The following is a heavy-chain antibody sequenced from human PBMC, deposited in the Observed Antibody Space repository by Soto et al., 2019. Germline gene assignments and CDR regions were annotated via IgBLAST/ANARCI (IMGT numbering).Heavy chain of an antibody. V-gene: IGHV4-31*03. J-gene: IGHJ4*02. CDR3: ARVGSGWGTYYFDY. CDR1: GGSISSGGYY. Sequence: SETLSLTCTVSGGSISSGGYYWSWIRQHPGKGLEWIGYIYYSGSTYYNPSLKSRVTISVDTSKNQFSLKLSSVTAADTAVYYCARVGSGWGTYYFDYWGQGTLVTVSS. D-gene: IGHD6-19*01. CDR2: IYYSGST.